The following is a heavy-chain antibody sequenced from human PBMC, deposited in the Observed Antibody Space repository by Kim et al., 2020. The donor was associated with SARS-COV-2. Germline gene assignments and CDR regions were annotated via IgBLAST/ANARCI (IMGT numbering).Heavy chain of an antibody. Sequence: GGSLRLSCAASGFTFSSYDMHWVRQATGKGLEWVSAIGTAGDTYYPGSVKGRFTISRENAKNSLYLQMNSLRAGDTAVYYCARGREWELRLGMDVWGQGTTVTVSS. V-gene: IGHV3-13*04. CDR2: IGTAGDT. CDR3: ARGREWELRLGMDV. D-gene: IGHD1-26*01. CDR1: GFTFSSYD. J-gene: IGHJ6*02.